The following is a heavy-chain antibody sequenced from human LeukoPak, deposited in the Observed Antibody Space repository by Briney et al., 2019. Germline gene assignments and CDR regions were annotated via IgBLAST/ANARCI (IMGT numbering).Heavy chain of an antibody. CDR1: GGTFSSYA. V-gene: IGHV3-23*01. D-gene: IGHD2-2*02. J-gene: IGHJ5*02. Sequence: PGSSVKVSCKASGGTFSSYAMSWVRQAPGKGLEWVSAISGSGGSTYYADSVKGRFTISRDNSKNTLYLQMNSLRAEDTAVYYCAKSPRWYCSSTSCYSWFDPWGQGTLVTVSS. CDR2: ISGSGGST. CDR3: AKSPRWYCSSTSCYSWFDP.